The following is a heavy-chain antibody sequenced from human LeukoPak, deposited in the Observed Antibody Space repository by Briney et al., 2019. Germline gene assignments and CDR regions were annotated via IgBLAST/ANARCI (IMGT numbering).Heavy chain of an antibody. CDR2: IYYSGTT. CDR1: GGSISNNMYS. D-gene: IGHD3-10*01. V-gene: IGHV4-39*07. J-gene: IGHJ4*02. CDR3: ARSAMVRGVTPDY. Sequence: SETLSLTCSVSGGSISNNMYSWGWIRQPPGKGLEWIGSIYYSGTTYDSPSLKSRVSISIDTSKNHFSLKLTFVTAADTAVYYCARSAMVRGVTPDYWGQGTLVTVSS.